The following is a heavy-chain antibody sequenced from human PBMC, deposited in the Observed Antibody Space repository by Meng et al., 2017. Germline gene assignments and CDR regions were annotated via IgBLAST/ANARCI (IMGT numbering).Heavy chain of an antibody. V-gene: IGHV1-69*05. Sequence: QQVEAGAEGKKAGSSVKVSCKATGGTFSSYAISWVRQAPGQGLEWMGGIIPIFGTANYAQKFQGRVTITTDESTSTAYMELSSLRSEDTAVYYCARGGIAAALPWFDPWGQGTLVTVSS. D-gene: IGHD6-13*01. CDR1: GGTFSSYA. J-gene: IGHJ5*02. CDR2: IIPIFGTA. CDR3: ARGGIAAALPWFDP.